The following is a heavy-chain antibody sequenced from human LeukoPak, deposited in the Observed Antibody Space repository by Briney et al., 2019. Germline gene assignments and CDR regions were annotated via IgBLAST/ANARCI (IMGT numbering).Heavy chain of an antibody. CDR2: IYYSGST. J-gene: IGHJ5*02. CDR3: ARDYVHWFDP. Sequence: SETLSLTCTVSGGSTSGYYWSWIRQPPGKGLEWIGYIYYSGSTNYNPSLKSRVTISVDTSKNQFSLKLSSVTAADTAVYYCARDYVHWFDPWGQGTLVTVSS. CDR1: GGSTSGYY. V-gene: IGHV4-59*01. D-gene: IGHD3-16*01.